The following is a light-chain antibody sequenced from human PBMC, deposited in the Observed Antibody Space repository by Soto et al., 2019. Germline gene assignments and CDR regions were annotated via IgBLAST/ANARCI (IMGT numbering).Light chain of an antibody. V-gene: IGKV3-15*01. J-gene: IGKJ1*01. CDR2: DAS. Sequence: EVVMTQSPVTLSLSPGDRATVSCRASQTVVTHLAWFQQKPGRPPRLLIYDASATATGIPARFSGSGSGTEFTLTISSLQSEDFAVYYCQQYNKWPRTFGQGTKVE. CDR3: QQYNKWPRT. CDR1: QTVVTH.